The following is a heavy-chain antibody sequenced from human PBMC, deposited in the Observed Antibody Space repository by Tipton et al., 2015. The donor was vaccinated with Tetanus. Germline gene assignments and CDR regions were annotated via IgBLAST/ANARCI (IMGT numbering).Heavy chain of an antibody. V-gene: IGHV1-69*11. CDR2: IIPLLGTG. CDR1: GGSFSTSA. Sequence: QLVQSGAEVKKPGSSVKVSCKVSGGSFSTSAISWVRQAPGQGLEWMGRIIPLLGTGNYAQKFQDRVTIIADESTSTVYMDMRGLRGEDTALYYCAREFSSGWCGNWGQGTLVTVSS. J-gene: IGHJ4*02. D-gene: IGHD6-19*01. CDR3: AREFSSGWCGN.